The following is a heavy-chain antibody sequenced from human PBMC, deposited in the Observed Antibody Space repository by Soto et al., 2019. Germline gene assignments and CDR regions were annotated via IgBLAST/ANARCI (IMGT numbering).Heavy chain of an antibody. Sequence: ASVKVSCKASGYTFTSYGISWVRQAPGQGLEWMGWISAYNGNTNYAQKLQGRVTMTTDTSTSTAYMELRSLRSDDTAVYYCARAGTSSGWYSWFDPWGQGTLVTVSS. J-gene: IGHJ5*02. CDR1: GYTFTSYG. D-gene: IGHD6-19*01. CDR2: ISAYNGNT. CDR3: ARAGTSSGWYSWFDP. V-gene: IGHV1-18*01.